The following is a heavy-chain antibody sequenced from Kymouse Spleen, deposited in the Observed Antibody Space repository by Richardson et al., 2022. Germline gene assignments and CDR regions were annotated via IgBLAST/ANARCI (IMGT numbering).Heavy chain of an antibody. CDR3: ARDTYYYGSGSYDYFDY. V-gene: IGHV3-7*01. CDR1: GFTFSSYW. CDR2: IKQDGSEK. D-gene: IGHD3-10*01. Sequence: EVQLVESGGGLVQPGGSLRLSCAASGFTFSSYWMSWVRQAPGKGLEWVANIKQDGSEKYYVDSVKGRFTISRDNAKNSLYLQMNSLRAEDTAVYYCARDTYYYGSGSYDYFDYWGQGTLVTVSS. J-gene: IGHJ4*02.